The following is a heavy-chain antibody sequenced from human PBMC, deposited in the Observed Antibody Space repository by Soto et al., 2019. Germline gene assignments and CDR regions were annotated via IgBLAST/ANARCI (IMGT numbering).Heavy chain of an antibody. CDR3: AGRDILSGYFSY. V-gene: IGHV1-8*01. J-gene: IGHJ4*02. Sequence: ASVKVSCKASGYTLTSYDINWVRQAPGQGLEWMGWMNPNSGNTGSAQKFQGRVTMTRNTSISTVHMELGSLRSEDTAVYYCAGRDILSGYFSYWGQGTQVTVSS. CDR1: GYTLTSYD. CDR2: MNPNSGNT. D-gene: IGHD3-9*01.